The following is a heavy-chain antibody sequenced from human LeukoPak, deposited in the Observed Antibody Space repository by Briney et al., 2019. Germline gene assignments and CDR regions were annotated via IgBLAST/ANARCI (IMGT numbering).Heavy chain of an antibody. CDR3: AKDGGWLGTYFDY. CDR2: ISYDGSNK. V-gene: IGHV3-30*18. Sequence: AGGSLRLSCAASGFTFSSYGMHWVRQAPGKGLEWVAVISYDGSNKYYADSVKGRFTISRDNSKNTLYLQMNSLRAEDTAVYYCAKDGGWLGTYFDYWGQGTLVTVSS. CDR1: GFTFSSYG. D-gene: IGHD6-19*01. J-gene: IGHJ4*02.